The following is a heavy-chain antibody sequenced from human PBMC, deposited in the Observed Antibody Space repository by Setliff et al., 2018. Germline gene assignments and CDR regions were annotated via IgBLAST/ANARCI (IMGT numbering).Heavy chain of an antibody. CDR2: IRYDGSNK. D-gene: IGHD1-26*01. Sequence: PGGSLRLSCAASGLTFSSYGMHWVRQAPGKGLEWVAFIRYDGSNKYYADSVKGRFTISRDNSKNTLYLQMNSLRAEDTAVYYCAKDRGSGSYYFDYWGQGTLVTVSS. CDR1: GLTFSSYG. J-gene: IGHJ4*02. CDR3: AKDRGSGSYYFDY. V-gene: IGHV3-30*02.